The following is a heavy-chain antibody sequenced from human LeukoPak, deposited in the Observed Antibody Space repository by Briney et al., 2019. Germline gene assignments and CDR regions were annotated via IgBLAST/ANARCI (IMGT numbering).Heavy chain of an antibody. V-gene: IGHV1-2*02. CDR2: INPNSGVT. CDR3: ARGTGEGYTYGRYYFDY. J-gene: IGHJ4*02. CDR1: RYTFTGYY. D-gene: IGHD5-18*01. Sequence: ASVKVSCKASRYTFTGYYMHWVRQAPGQGLEWMGWINPNSGVTDYAQNFQGRVTMTRDTSISTAYVELSRLRSDDTAVYYCARGTGEGYTYGRYYFDYWGQGTVVTVSS.